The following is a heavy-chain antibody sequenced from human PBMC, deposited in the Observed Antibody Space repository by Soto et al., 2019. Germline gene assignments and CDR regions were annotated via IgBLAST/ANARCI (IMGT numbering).Heavy chain of an antibody. V-gene: IGHV1-18*01. D-gene: IGHD3-3*01. CDR3: ARDHQEWWFDP. J-gene: IGHJ5*02. CDR1: GYTFAIYG. Sequence: ASVRVSCKASGYTFAIYGISWVRQAPGQGLEWMGWISAYNGNTNYAQKLQGRVTMTTDTSTSTAYMELRSLRSDDTAVYYCARDHQEWWFDPWGQGTLVTVSS. CDR2: ISAYNGNT.